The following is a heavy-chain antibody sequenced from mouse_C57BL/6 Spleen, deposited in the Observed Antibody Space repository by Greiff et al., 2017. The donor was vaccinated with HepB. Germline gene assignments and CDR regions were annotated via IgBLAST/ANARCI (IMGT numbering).Heavy chain of an antibody. CDR2: IHPNSGST. D-gene: IGHD3-2*02. J-gene: IGHJ2*01. CDR3: ARRSYSSGYYFDY. V-gene: IGHV1-64*01. CDR1: GYTFTSYW. Sequence: QVQLQQPGAELVKPGASVKLSCKASGYTFTSYWMHWVKQRPGQGLEWIGMIHPNSGSTNYNEKFKSKATLTVDKASSTAYMQLSSLTSEDSAVYYWARRSYSSGYYFDYWGQGTTLTVSS.